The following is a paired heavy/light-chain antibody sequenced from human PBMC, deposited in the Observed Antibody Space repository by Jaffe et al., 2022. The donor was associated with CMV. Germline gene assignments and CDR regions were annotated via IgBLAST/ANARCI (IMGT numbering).Light chain of an antibody. J-gene: IGKJ1*01. CDR3: QRYNSHWT. V-gene: IGKV1-5*03. CDR2: KAS. CDR1: QSISSW. Sequence: DIQMTQSPSTLSASIGDRVTITCRTTQSISSWLAWYQQKPGRAPKLLIYKASTLASGVPSRFSGSGSGTEFTLAISSLQPDDFATYFCQRYNSHWTFGQGTKVEVK.
Heavy chain of an antibody. CDR2: ISYDGSNI. D-gene: IGHD3-3*01. CDR1: EFTFSSYG. V-gene: IGHV3-30*18. CDR3: AKANSYFDFWGGYFGD. Sequence: QVQLVESGGGVVQPGRSLRLSCAASEFTFSSYGMHWVRQAPGKGLEWVAVISYDGSNIYYSDSVKGRFTISRDNSNNTLYLQMKSLRTEDTAIYYCAKANSYFDFWGGYFGDWGQGTLVTVS. J-gene: IGHJ4*02.